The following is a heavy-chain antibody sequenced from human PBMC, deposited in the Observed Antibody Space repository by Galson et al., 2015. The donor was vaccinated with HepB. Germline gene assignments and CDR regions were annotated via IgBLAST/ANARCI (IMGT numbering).Heavy chain of an antibody. D-gene: IGHD2-15*01. Sequence: SVKVSCKASGYTFSSYSITWVRQAPGQGLEWMGWISPYNGHTNYAQKLQGRVTMTTDTSTSTDFMELRSLRSDDTAVYYCARGALVVVVGATQNNWFGPWGQGTQVTVSS. V-gene: IGHV1-18*01. CDR1: GYTFSSYS. CDR3: ARGALVVVVGATQNNWFGP. CDR2: ISPYNGHT. J-gene: IGHJ5*02.